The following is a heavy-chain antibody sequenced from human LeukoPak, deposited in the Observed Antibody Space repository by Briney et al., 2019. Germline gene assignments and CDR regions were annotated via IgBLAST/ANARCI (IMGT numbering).Heavy chain of an antibody. CDR2: MNPNSGNT. V-gene: IGHV1-8*02. CDR1: AYTFNDYY. CDR3: ASYTIRGRMDA. J-gene: IGHJ6*02. D-gene: IGHD3-10*01. Sequence: GASVKVSCKASAYTFNDYYMHWVRQATGQGLEWMGWMNPNSGNTGYAQKFQGRVTMTRNTSISTAYMELSSLRSEDTAVYYCASYTIRGRMDAWGQGTTVTVSS.